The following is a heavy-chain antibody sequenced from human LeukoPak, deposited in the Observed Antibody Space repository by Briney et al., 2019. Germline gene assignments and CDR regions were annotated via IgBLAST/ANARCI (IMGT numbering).Heavy chain of an antibody. J-gene: IGHJ4*02. CDR2: INPNSGGT. Sequence: ASVKVSCKASGYTFTSYDINWVRQATGQGLEWMGWINPNSGGTNYAQKFQGRVTMTRDTSISTAYMELSRLRSDDTAVYYCARTRAVVVPAAIGYWGQGTLVTVSS. CDR1: GYTFTSYD. CDR3: ARTRAVVVPAAIGY. D-gene: IGHD2-2*02. V-gene: IGHV1-2*02.